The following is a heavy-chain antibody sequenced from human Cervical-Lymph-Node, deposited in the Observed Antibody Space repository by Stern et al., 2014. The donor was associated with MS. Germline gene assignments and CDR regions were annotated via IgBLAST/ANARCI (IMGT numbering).Heavy chain of an antibody. V-gene: IGHV4-31*03. CDR3: ARYGDSRGYLGWFDP. CDR2: IYYSGTT. D-gene: IGHD3-22*01. Sequence: QVQLQESGPGLVKPSQTLSLTCTVSGDSVSNNAFYWSWIRQHPETGLQWIGYIYYSGTTFYNPSLKSRVTISVDTSRNQFSLRLTSVTAADTAIYYCARYGDSRGYLGWFDPCGQGTRVTVSS. J-gene: IGHJ5*02. CDR1: GDSVSNNAFY.